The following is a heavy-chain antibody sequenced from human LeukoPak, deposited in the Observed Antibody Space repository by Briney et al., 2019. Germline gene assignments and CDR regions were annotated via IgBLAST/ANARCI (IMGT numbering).Heavy chain of an antibody. CDR2: ISNRGSST. V-gene: IGHV3-48*03. J-gene: IGHJ4*02. Sequence: PGGSLRLSCAASGFVFSSYEMNWGRQAPGEGLEWVSYISNRGSSTYYADSVKGRFTISRDNAKNSLYLQMNSLRAEDTAVYYCARGRSGWKTFDYWGQGTLVTVSS. D-gene: IGHD1-1*01. CDR3: ARGRSGWKTFDY. CDR1: GFVFSSYE.